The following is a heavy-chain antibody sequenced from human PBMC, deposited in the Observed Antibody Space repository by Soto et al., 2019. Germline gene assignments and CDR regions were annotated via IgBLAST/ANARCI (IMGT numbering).Heavy chain of an antibody. D-gene: IGHD3-10*01. CDR2: ISGSGDNT. CDR1: GFTFSSYP. CDR3: AKEGAMVWGGHYYGMDV. Sequence: EVQLLESGGGLVQPGGSLRLSCVASGFTFSSYPMSWVRQAPGKGLEWVSGISGSGDNTDYADSVKGRFTSSRDNSKNTLYLQMNSLRAEDTAVYFCAKEGAMVWGGHYYGMDVWGQGTTVTVSS. J-gene: IGHJ6*02. V-gene: IGHV3-23*01.